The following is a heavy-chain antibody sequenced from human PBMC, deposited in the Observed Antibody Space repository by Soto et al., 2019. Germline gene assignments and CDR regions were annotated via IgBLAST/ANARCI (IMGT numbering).Heavy chain of an antibody. V-gene: IGHV4-39*01. J-gene: IGHJ4*02. CDR2: IYYSGST. D-gene: IGHD3-10*01. Sequence: SETLSLTCTVSGGSISSSSYYWGWIRQPPGKGLEWIGSIYYSGSTYYNPSLKSRVTISVDTSKNQFSLKLSSVTAADTAVYYCARQHYYGSGSYFDYWGQGTLGTVSS. CDR3: ARQHYYGSGSYFDY. CDR1: GGSISSSSYY.